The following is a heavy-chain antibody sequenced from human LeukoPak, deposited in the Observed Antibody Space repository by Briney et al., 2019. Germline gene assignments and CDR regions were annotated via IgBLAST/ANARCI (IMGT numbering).Heavy chain of an antibody. Sequence: GGSLRLSCAASGFTFSSYGMSWVRQAPGKGLEWVSYISGSGKTIYYADSVKGRFTISRDNAKNSLYLQMNSLRAEDTAVYYCASYIVVSMDVWGKGTTVTISS. J-gene: IGHJ6*03. D-gene: IGHD2-15*01. CDR1: GFTFSSYG. CDR3: ASYIVVSMDV. V-gene: IGHV3-48*04. CDR2: ISGSGKTI.